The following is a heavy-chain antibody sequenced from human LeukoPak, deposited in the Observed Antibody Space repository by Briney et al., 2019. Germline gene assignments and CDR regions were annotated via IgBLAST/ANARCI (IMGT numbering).Heavy chain of an antibody. Sequence: PSETLSLTCTVSGGSISSGDYYWSWIRQPPGKGLEWIGYIYYSGSTYYNPSLKSRVTISVDTSKNQFSLKLSSVTAADTAVYYCAREGTYDSSGYYQYYFDYWGQGTLVTVSS. J-gene: IGHJ4*02. CDR1: GGSISSGDYY. CDR2: IYYSGST. V-gene: IGHV4-30-4*01. D-gene: IGHD3-22*01. CDR3: AREGTYDSSGYYQYYFDY.